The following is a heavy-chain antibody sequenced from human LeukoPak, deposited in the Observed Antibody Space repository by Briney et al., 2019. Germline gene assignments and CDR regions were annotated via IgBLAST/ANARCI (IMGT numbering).Heavy chain of an antibody. J-gene: IGHJ4*02. CDR1: GFTFSSYA. Sequence: GGSLRLSCAASGFTFSSYAMSWIRQAPGKGLEWLSAISPTTGTTFYADSVKGRFTISRDNSKNTLYLQMNILRAEDMAVYYCATKTSNGDRYLDYWGQGSLVTVSS. CDR3: ATKTSNGDRYLDY. V-gene: IGHV3-23*01. D-gene: IGHD4-17*01. CDR2: ISPTTGTT.